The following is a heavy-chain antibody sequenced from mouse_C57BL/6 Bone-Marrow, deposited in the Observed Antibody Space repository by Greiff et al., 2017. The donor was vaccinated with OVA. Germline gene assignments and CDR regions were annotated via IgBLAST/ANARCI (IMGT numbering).Heavy chain of an antibody. CDR1: GYSITSDY. Sequence: EVKLMESGPGLAKPSQTLSLTCSVTGYSITSDYWNWIRKFPGNKLEYMGYISYSGSTYYNPSLKSRISITRDTSKNQYYLQLNSVTTEDTATYYCARHYSNLYYAMDYWGQGTSVTVSS. CDR2: ISYSGST. CDR3: ARHYSNLYYAMDY. V-gene: IGHV3-8*01. J-gene: IGHJ4*01. D-gene: IGHD2-5*01.